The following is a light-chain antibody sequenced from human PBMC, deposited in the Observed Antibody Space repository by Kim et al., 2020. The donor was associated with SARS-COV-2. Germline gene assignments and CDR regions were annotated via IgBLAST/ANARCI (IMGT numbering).Light chain of an antibody. CDR3: QSYDSSNPVV. CDR2: EVN. V-gene: IGLV6-57*03. Sequence: TVTIPCTRSSGSIASNYVQWYQQRPGSAPTTVIYEVNQRPSGVPDRFSGSIDSSSNSASLTISGLKTEDEADYYCQSYDSSNPVVFGGGTQLTVL. CDR1: SGSIASNY. J-gene: IGLJ2*01.